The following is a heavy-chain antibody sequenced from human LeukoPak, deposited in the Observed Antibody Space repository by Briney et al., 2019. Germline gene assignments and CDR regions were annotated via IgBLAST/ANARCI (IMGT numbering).Heavy chain of an antibody. V-gene: IGHV1-69*05. CDR1: GGTFSSYA. Sequence: SVKVSCKASGGTFSSYAISWVRQAPGQGLEWMGGIIPIFGTANYAQKFQGRVTITTDESTSTAYMELSSLRSEDTAVYYCASSGDVLRFLESAKYYYYYYMDVWGKGTTVTVSS. CDR2: IIPIFGTA. D-gene: IGHD3-3*01. J-gene: IGHJ6*03. CDR3: ASSGDVLRFLESAKYYYYYYMDV.